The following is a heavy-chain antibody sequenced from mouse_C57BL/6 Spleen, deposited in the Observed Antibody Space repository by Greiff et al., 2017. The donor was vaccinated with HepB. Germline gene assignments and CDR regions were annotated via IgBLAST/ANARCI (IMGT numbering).Heavy chain of an antibody. J-gene: IGHJ4*01. V-gene: IGHV1-66*01. CDR3: ARGGDYYGSSYYAMDY. D-gene: IGHD1-1*01. CDR2: IYPGSGNT. Sequence: VQLQQSGPELVKPGASVKISCKASGYSFTSYYIHWVKQRPGQGLEWIGWIYPGSGNTKYNEKFKGKATLTADTSSSTAYMQLSSLTSEDSAVYYCARGGDYYGSSYYAMDYWGQGTSVTVSS. CDR1: GYSFTSYY.